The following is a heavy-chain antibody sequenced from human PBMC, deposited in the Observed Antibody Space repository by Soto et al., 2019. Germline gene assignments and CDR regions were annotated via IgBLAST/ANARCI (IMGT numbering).Heavy chain of an antibody. CDR1: GFTFSSYE. Sequence: GGSLRLSCAASGFTFSSYEMNWVRQAPGKGLEWVSYISSSGSTIYYADSVKGRFTISRDNAKNSLYLQMNSLRAEDTAVYYCARDGCSSTSCYTGFDYWGQGTLVTVSS. J-gene: IGHJ4*02. CDR2: ISSSGSTI. D-gene: IGHD2-2*02. CDR3: ARDGCSSTSCYTGFDY. V-gene: IGHV3-48*03.